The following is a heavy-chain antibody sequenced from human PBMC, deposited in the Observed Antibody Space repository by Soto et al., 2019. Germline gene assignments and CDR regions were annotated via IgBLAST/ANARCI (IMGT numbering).Heavy chain of an antibody. CDR3: ASSPYNASSGFLAY. CDR1: GFTFSSYG. J-gene: IGHJ4*02. D-gene: IGHD3-22*01. V-gene: IGHV3-30*03. CDR2: ISYDGSNK. Sequence: GGSLTLSCAPSGFTFSSYGMHCVRRAPGKGLEGVAVISYDGSNKYYADSVKGRFTISRDNSKNTLYLQMNSLRAEDTAVYYCASSPYNASSGFLAYWGQGTLVTASS.